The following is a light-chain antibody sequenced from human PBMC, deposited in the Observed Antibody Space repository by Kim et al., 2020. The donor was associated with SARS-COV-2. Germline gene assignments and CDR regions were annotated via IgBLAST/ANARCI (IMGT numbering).Light chain of an antibody. J-gene: IGLJ1*01. CDR3: QSYDSSLRRI. CDR2: DNS. Sequence: GKSATTSCTGSSANIGAGYDVHWYQQLPGTAPKLLIYDNSNRPSGVPDRFSGSKSGTSASLAITGLQAEDEADYYCQSYDSSLRRIFGTGTKVTVL. V-gene: IGLV1-40*01. CDR1: SANIGAGYD.